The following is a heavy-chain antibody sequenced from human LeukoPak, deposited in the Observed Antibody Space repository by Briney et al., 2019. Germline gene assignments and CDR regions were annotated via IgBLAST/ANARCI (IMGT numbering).Heavy chain of an antibody. J-gene: IGHJ4*02. CDR2: ISGSGGST. CDR3: AKSDWEDYVWGIDY. CDR1: GFTFSSYA. Sequence: GGSLRLSCAASGFTFSSYAMSWVRQAPGKGLEWVSAISGSGGSTYYADSVKGRFTISRDNSKNTLYLQMNSLRAEDTAVYYCAKSDWEDYVWGIDYWGQGTLVTVSS. D-gene: IGHD3-16*01. V-gene: IGHV3-23*01.